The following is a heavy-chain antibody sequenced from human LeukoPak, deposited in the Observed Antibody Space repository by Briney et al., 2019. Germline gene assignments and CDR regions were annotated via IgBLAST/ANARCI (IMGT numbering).Heavy chain of an antibody. Sequence: PGGSLRLSCAASGFSFNTFWMHWVRQAPGKGLVWVSRIKSDGSDITYADSVKGRFTISRDNAKNTLYLQMKSLRAEDTAVYYCVRDWDHFDFDSWGLGTLVTVSS. J-gene: IGHJ5*01. CDR3: VRDWDHFDFDS. CDR2: IKSDGSDI. V-gene: IGHV3-74*01. D-gene: IGHD3-9*01. CDR1: GFSFNTFW.